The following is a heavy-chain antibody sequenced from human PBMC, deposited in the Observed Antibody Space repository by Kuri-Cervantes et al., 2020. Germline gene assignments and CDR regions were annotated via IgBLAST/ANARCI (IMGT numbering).Heavy chain of an antibody. CDR2: ISSSSSYI. Sequence: GESLKISCAASGFTFSSYSMNWVRQAPGKGLEWVSSISSSSSYIYYADSVKGRFTISRDNAKNSLYLQMNSLRAEDTAVYYCAREQAAAGTGLEYNPPYYYYYGMDVWGQGTTVTVSS. CDR3: AREQAAAGTGLEYNPPYYYYYGMDV. J-gene: IGHJ6*02. D-gene: IGHD6-13*01. V-gene: IGHV3-21*01. CDR1: GFTFSSYS.